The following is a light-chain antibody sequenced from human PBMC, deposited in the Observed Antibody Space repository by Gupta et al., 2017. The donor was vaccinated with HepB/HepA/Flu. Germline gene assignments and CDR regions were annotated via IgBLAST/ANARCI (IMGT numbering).Light chain of an antibody. CDR2: DVS. CDR1: SSDVGSYNY. J-gene: IGLJ2*01. CDR3: CSYAGSYTYVI. V-gene: IGLV2-11*01. Sequence: QSALTQPRPVSGSPGQSVTISCTGTSSDVGSYNYVSWYQQHPGKAPKLMISDVSKRPSGVPERFSGSKSGNTASLTISGLQAEDEADYYCCSYAGSYTYVIFGGGTKLTVL.